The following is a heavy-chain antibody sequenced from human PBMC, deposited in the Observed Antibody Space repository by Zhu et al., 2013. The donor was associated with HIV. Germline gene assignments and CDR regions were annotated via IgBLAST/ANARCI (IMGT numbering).Heavy chain of an antibody. Sequence: QVQLVQSGAEVKKPGASVKVSCKASGYSFTSYDINWVRQATGQGLEWMGWMNPNSGNTGYAQKFQGRVTMTGNPSIGTAYMELSSLRSEDTAVYYCARDLGVVPAALVRSRYNYYGLDVWGQGTTVTVSS. CDR1: GYSFTSYD. CDR2: MNPNSGNT. J-gene: IGHJ6*02. D-gene: IGHD2-2*01. V-gene: IGHV1-8*01. CDR3: ARDLGVVPAALVRSRYNYYGLDV.